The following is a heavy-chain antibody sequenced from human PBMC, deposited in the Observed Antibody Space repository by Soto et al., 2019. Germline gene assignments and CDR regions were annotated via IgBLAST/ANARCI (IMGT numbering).Heavy chain of an antibody. CDR3: ARRKGQWLVYNWFDP. CDR1: CGSFSGYY. D-gene: IGHD6-19*01. Sequence: SETLSLTCAFYCGSFSGYYWSWIRQPPGKGLEWIGEINHSGSTNYNPSLKSRVTISVDTSKNQFSLKLSSVTAADTAVYYCARRKGQWLVYNWFDPWGQGTLVTVSS. J-gene: IGHJ5*02. CDR2: INHSGST. V-gene: IGHV4-34*01.